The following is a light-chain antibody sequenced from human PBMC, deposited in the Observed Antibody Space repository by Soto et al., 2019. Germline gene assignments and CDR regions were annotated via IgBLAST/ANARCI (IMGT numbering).Light chain of an antibody. CDR3: QQYGSSPWT. CDR1: QSVSSSY. CDR2: GAS. Sequence: EIVLTQSPGTLSLSPGERATLSCRASQSVSSSYLAWYQQQPGQAPRLLIYGASSRATGIPDRFSGSGSGTDFTLTISRLEPEDFEVYYCQQYGSSPWTFGQGTKVEIK. J-gene: IGKJ1*01. V-gene: IGKV3-20*01.